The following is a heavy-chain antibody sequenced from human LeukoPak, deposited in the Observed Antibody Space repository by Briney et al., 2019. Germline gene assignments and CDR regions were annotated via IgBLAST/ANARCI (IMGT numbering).Heavy chain of an antibody. CDR1: GYTFTSSF. Sequence: GASVKVSCKASGYTFTSSFMHWVRQAPGRGLEWMGRINPNSGATNYAPKFQGRVTMTRDPSIRAAYMELSRLRSDAPALYYFARGIEDGWPFDYWGQGTLVTVSS. D-gene: IGHD2-15*01. CDR2: INPNSGAT. J-gene: IGHJ4*02. V-gene: IGHV1-2*06. CDR3: ARGIEDGWPFDY.